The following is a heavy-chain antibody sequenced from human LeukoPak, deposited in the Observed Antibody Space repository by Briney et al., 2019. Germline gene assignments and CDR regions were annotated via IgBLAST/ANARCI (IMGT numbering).Heavy chain of an antibody. J-gene: IGHJ4*02. Sequence: PGGSLRLSCAASGFTFSSYAMHWVRQAPGKGLEWVAVISYDGSNKYYADSVKGRFTISRDNAKNSLYLQMNSLRAEDTAVYYCARDNDPPGVRNHFDYWGQGTLVTVSS. D-gene: IGHD1-1*01. CDR3: ARDNDPPGVRNHFDY. CDR1: GFTFSSYA. CDR2: ISYDGSNK. V-gene: IGHV3-30-3*01.